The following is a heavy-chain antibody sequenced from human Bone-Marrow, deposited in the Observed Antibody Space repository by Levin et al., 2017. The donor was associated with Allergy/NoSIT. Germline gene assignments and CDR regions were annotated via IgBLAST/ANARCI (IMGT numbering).Heavy chain of an antibody. CDR2: IIPIFGAP. CDR3: ARPKVGGFNAAIQI. V-gene: IGHV1-69*01. CDR1: GDSFSTST. Sequence: KISCKASGDSFSTSTITWVRQAPGHGLEWLGGIIPIFGAPKYAPRFQDRVTITADESTTTVYIELSSMASEDTAVYYCARPKVGGFNAAIQIWGQGTMVNVSS. D-gene: IGHD5-24*01. J-gene: IGHJ3*02.